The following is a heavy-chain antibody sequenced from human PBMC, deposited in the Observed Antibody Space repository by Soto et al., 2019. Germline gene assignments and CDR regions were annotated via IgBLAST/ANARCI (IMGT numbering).Heavy chain of an antibody. V-gene: IGHV1-2*04. CDR1: GYTFTGYY. CDR2: INPNSGGT. J-gene: IGHJ4*02. Sequence: GASVKVSCKASGYTFTGYYMHWVRQAPGQGLEWMGWINPNSGGTNYAQKFQGWVTMTRDTSISTAYMELSRLRSDDTAVYYCARSPYDFWSGYLFDSWGQGTLVTVSS. CDR3: ARSPYDFWSGYLFDS. D-gene: IGHD3-3*01.